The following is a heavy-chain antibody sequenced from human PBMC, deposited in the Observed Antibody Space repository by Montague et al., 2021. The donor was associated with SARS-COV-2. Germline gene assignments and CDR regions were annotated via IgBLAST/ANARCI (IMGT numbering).Heavy chain of an antibody. D-gene: IGHD4-17*01. Sequence: SETLSLTCTVSGGSISSSSYYWGWIRQPPGKGLEWIGSIYYSGSTYYNPSLKSRVTISVDKSKNQFSLKLSSVTAADTAVYYCARHATYDYCEDLYYYYYSGMDVWGQGTAVTVSS. CDR1: GGSISSSSYY. J-gene: IGHJ6*02. V-gene: IGHV4-39*01. CDR3: ARHATYDYCEDLYYYYYSGMDV. CDR2: IYYSGST.